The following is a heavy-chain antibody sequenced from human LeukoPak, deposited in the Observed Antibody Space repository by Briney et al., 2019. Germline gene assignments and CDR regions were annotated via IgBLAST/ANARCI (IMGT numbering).Heavy chain of an antibody. CDR2: IYYSGNT. V-gene: IGHV4-59*01. CDR3: ARDPYYSMDV. Sequence: SETLSLTCTVSGGSISSYSWSWIRQPPGKGLEWIGYIYYSGNTNYNPSLTSRVTISLDTSENQFSLKLSSVTAADTAVYYCARDPYYSMDVWGQGTTVTVSS. J-gene: IGHJ6*02. CDR1: GGSISSYS.